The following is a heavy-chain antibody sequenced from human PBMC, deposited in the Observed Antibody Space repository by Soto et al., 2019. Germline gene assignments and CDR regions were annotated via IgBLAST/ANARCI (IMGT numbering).Heavy chain of an antibody. J-gene: IGHJ6*02. D-gene: IGHD5-18*01. V-gene: IGHV3-7*05. CDR1: GFTFRTYW. CDR3: ARDGSTSWYSYDYHGMDV. CDR2: INLDGSEK. Sequence: GGSLRLSCAASGFTFRTYWLSWVRQVPGKGLEWVANINLDGSEKNYVDSVKGRFTISRDNARNSLYLQMSSLRAEDTALYYCARDGSTSWYSYDYHGMDVRGQGTTVTVSS.